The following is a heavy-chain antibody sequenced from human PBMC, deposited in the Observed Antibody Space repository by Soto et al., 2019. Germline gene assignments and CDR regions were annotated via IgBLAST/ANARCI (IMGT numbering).Heavy chain of an antibody. V-gene: IGHV4-61*01. Sequence: PSETLSLTCTVYGGSVSSGSYYWSWIRQPPGKGLEWIGYIYYRGSTNYNPSLKSRVTISVDTSKNQFSLKLSYVTAAATAVYYCASAVFGSGANDAFDIWGQGKMVTVSS. J-gene: IGHJ3*02. CDR2: IYYRGST. CDR1: GGSVSSGSYY. D-gene: IGHD3-3*01. CDR3: ASAVFGSGANDAFDI.